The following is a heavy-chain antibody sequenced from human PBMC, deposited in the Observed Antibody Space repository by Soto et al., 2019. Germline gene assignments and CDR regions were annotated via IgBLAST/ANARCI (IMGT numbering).Heavy chain of an antibody. CDR2: INAGNGNT. D-gene: IGHD3-16*01. V-gene: IGHV1-3*01. Sequence: ASVKVSCKASGYTFTSYAMQWVRQAPGQRLEWMGWINAGNGNTKYSQKFQGRVTITRDTSASTAYMELRSLRSNDTAVYYCAMVDVYVTPSPQDVWGQGTTVTVSS. CDR1: GYTFTSYA. CDR3: AMVDVYVTPSPQDV. J-gene: IGHJ6*02.